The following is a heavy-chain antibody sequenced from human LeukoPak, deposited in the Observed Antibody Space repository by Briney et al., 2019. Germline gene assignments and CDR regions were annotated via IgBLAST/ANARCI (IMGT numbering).Heavy chain of an antibody. CDR1: GFTLSSYA. CDR2: IGDSGGST. Sequence: GGSLRLSCAASGFTLSSYAMSWVRQAPGKGLEWVSAIGDSGGSTYYADSVKGRFTVSRDNSKNTLYLQMNSLRAEDTAVYYCARDFGAFWGRGTLVTVSS. J-gene: IGHJ2*01. V-gene: IGHV3-23*01. D-gene: IGHD3-10*01. CDR3: ARDFGAF.